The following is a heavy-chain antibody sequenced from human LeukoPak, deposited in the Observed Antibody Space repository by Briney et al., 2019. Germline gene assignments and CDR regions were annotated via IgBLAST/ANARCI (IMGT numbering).Heavy chain of an antibody. Sequence: GGSLRLSCVASGFTFSSYAMSWVRQAPGKGLEWVSAISGSGGSTYYADSVKGRFTISRDIAKNTLYLQMNSLRAEDTGVYYCAKDHYWSIDYWGRGTLVTVSS. CDR1: GFTFSSYA. J-gene: IGHJ4*02. CDR3: AKDHYWSIDY. V-gene: IGHV3-23*01. CDR2: ISGSGGST. D-gene: IGHD3-3*01.